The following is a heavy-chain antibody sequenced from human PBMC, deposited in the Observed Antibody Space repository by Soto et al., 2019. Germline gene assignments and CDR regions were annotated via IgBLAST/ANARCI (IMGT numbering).Heavy chain of an antibody. D-gene: IGHD3-3*01. J-gene: IGHJ6*02. Sequence: GGSLRLSCAASGFTFSSYWMHWVRQAPGKGLVWVSRINSDGSSTSYADSVKGRFTISRDNAKNTLYLQMNSLRAEDTAVYYCARVLHEDFWSGYYSYYYYGMDVWGQGTTVTVSS. V-gene: IGHV3-74*01. CDR3: ARVLHEDFWSGYYSYYYYGMDV. CDR2: INSDGSST. CDR1: GFTFSSYW.